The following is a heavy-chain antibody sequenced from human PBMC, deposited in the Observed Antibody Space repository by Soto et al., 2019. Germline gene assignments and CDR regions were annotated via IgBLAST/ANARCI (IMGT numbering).Heavy chain of an antibody. CDR3: ARDQAVNCSGGSCYEGNFDY. D-gene: IGHD2-15*01. CDR2: IYYSGST. V-gene: IGHV4-30-4*01. CDR1: GGSISSGDYY. Sequence: SETLSLTCTVSGGSISSGDYYWSWIRQPPEKGLEWIGYIYYSGSTYYNPSLKSRVTISVDTSKNQFSLKLSSVTAADTAVYYCARDQAVNCSGGSCYEGNFDYWGQGTLVTVSS. J-gene: IGHJ4*02.